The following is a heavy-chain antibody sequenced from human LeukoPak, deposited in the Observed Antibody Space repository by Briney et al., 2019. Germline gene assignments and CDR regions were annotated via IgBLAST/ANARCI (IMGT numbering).Heavy chain of an antibody. D-gene: IGHD3-22*01. Sequence: ASVKVSCKASGYTFTSYGISWVRQAPGQGLEWMGGFDPEDGETIYAQKFQGRVTMTEDTSTDTAYMELSRLRSDDTAVYYCARDGDSSGYDEFDYWGQGTLVTVSS. V-gene: IGHV1-24*01. CDR2: FDPEDGET. CDR3: ARDGDSSGYDEFDY. J-gene: IGHJ4*02. CDR1: GYTFTSYG.